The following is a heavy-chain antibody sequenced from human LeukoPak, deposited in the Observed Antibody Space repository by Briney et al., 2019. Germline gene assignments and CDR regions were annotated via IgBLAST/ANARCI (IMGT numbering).Heavy chain of an antibody. J-gene: IGHJ6*03. D-gene: IGHD3-10*01. CDR3: AKEEEAGAKKNLTYYNRDV. Sequence: GKSLRLSCAASGFTFSSFGMHWVRQAPGKGLEWVAVISYDGSNKYYVDSVKGRFTISRDNSKNTLYLQMNSLRAEDTAVYYFAKEEEAGAKKNLTYYNRDVGEKGTTVTVS. V-gene: IGHV3-30*18. CDR2: ISYDGSNK. CDR1: GFTFSSFG.